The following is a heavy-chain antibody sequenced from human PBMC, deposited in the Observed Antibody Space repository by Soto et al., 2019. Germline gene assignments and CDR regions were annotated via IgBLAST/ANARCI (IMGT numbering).Heavy chain of an antibody. D-gene: IGHD2-2*01. V-gene: IGHV3-30*04. J-gene: IGHJ4*02. Sequence: GGSLRLSCAASGFTFSSFAMHWVRQPPGKGLEWVAVVSFDGNRQYFSDSVKGRFTISRDNSKNTVSLHMNSLRDDDSALYYCARRHREAPALIGDYFDYWGQGTLVTVSS. CDR1: GFTFSSFA. CDR2: VSFDGNRQ. CDR3: ARRHREAPALIGDYFDY.